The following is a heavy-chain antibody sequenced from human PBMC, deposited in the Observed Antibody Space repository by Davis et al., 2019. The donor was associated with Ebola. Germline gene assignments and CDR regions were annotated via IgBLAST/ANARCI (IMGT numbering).Heavy chain of an antibody. Sequence: MPSETLSLTCTVSGTSIRPYYWSWIRQPPGKGLEWIGYIYYSGSTDYNPSLKSRVTISVDTSKNQFSLNLSSVTAADTAVYYCARHAVSGWVGFDYWGQGTLVTVSS. CDR3: ARHAVSGWVGFDY. CDR2: IYYSGST. D-gene: IGHD6-19*01. J-gene: IGHJ4*02. V-gene: IGHV4-59*08. CDR1: GTSIRPYY.